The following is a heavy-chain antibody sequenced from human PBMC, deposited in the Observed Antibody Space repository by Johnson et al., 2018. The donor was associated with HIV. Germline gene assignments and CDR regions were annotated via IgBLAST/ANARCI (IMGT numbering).Heavy chain of an antibody. CDR1: GFTVSSNY. D-gene: IGHD3-10*01. CDR3: AKSSSATYYGDAFDM. J-gene: IGHJ3*02. Sequence: VQLVESGGGLVQPGGSLRLSCAASGFTVSSNYMSWVRQAPGKGLEWVSVIYSGGSTYYADSVKGRFTTARDNSKNTVFLQMDSLRPEDTAVYYCAKSSSATYYGDAFDMWGQGTMVTVSS. V-gene: IGHV3-66*01. CDR2: IYSGGST.